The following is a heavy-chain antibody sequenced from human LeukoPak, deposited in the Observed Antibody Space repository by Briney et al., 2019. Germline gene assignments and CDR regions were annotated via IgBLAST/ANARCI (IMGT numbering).Heavy chain of an antibody. D-gene: IGHD3-10*01. CDR3: ARDMYYYGSGSAHFDY. CDR1: GGSISSYY. V-gene: IGHV4-4*07. J-gene: IGHJ4*02. Sequence: SETLSLTCTVSGGSISSYYWSWIRQPAGKGLEWIGRIYTSGSTNYNPSLKSRATMSVDTSKNQFSLKLSSVTAADTAVYYCARDMYYYGSGSAHFDYWGQGTLVTVSS. CDR2: IYTSGST.